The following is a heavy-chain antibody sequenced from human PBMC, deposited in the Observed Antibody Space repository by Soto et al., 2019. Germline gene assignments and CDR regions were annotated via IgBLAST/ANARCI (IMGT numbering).Heavy chain of an antibody. CDR3: VAVDYGDY. V-gene: IGHV1-3*01. D-gene: IGHD6-19*01. J-gene: IGHJ4*02. CDR2: INAGNGNT. CDR1: GYTFTSYA. Sequence: QVQLVQSGAEVKKPGASVKVSCKTSGYTFTSYAVHWARQAPGQRLEWMGWINAGNGNTEYSQKFQGRVTFTRHTSASTAHMELSSLRSEDTAVYYCVAVDYGDYWGQGTLVTVSS.